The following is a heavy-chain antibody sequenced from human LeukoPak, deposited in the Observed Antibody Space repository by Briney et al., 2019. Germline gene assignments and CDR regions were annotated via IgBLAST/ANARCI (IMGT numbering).Heavy chain of an antibody. J-gene: IGHJ4*02. V-gene: IGHV4-59*12. CDR3: AKDRSQLYQLLYSSFDY. D-gene: IGHD2-2*02. CDR2: IYYSGST. Sequence: SETLSLTCTVSGGSISSYYWSWIRQPPGKGLEWIGYIYYSGSTNYNPSLKSRVTISVDTSKNQFSLKLSSVTAADTAVYYCAKDRSQLYQLLYSSFDYWGQGTLVTVSS. CDR1: GGSISSYY.